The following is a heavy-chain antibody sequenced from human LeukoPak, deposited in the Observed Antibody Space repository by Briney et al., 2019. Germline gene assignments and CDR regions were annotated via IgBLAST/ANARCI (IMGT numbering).Heavy chain of an antibody. Sequence: PGGSLRLSCAASGFTFSSYAMHWVRQAPGKGLEWVAVISYDGSNKYYADSVKGRFTISRDNSKNTLYLQMNSLRAEDTAVYYCAKDKVLRYDFWSGSLDYWGQGTLVTVSS. J-gene: IGHJ4*02. CDR1: GFTFSSYA. CDR3: AKDKVLRYDFWSGSLDY. D-gene: IGHD3-3*01. CDR2: ISYDGSNK. V-gene: IGHV3-30*04.